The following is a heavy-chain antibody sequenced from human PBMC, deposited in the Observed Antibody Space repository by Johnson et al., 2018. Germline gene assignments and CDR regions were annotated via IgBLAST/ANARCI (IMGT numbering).Heavy chain of an antibody. CDR3: ASFGSRTAFAF. CDR1: GGSFSAYD. J-gene: IGHJ3*01. V-gene: IGHV4-34*01. Sequence: QVQLQQWGAGLLKPSETLSLTCAVFGGSFSAYDWSWIRQPPGKGLELIGEIDHSGSTLFNPSLKSRVPMSVDTSKNQFSLTLSSVTAADTAVYYCASFGSRTAFAFWGQGTMVTVSS. CDR2: IDHSGST. D-gene: IGHD3-10*01.